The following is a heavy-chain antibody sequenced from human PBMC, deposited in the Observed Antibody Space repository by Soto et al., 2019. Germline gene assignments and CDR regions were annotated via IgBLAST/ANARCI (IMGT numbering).Heavy chain of an antibody. Sequence: QVQLQESGPGLVKPSQTLSLTCNVSGGYIGSGGYYWSWIRQHPGKDLEWIGYIYYTGSTNYNRSLRSRVSMSVGTSKNQFALKLTSVTAADTAVYYCARDRRSTHGTRGSIDPWGQGTMVTVS. V-gene: IGHV4-31*03. CDR2: IYYTGST. CDR3: ARDRRSTHGTRGSIDP. D-gene: IGHD6-13*01. J-gene: IGHJ5*02. CDR1: GGYIGSGGYY.